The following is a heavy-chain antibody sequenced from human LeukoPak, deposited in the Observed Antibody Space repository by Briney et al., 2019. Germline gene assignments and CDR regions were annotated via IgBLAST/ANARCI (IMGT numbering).Heavy chain of an antibody. CDR3: ASYGGYGLDY. V-gene: IGHV3-30-3*01. CDR2: ISYDGSNK. J-gene: IGHJ4*02. CDR1: GVTFSSYA. Sequence: GGSLRLSCTASGVTFSSYAWHWVRQAPGKGLEWVAVISYDGSNKYYADSVKGRFTISRDNSKNTLYLQMNSLRAEDTAVYYCASYGGYGLDYWGQGTLVTASS. D-gene: IGHD5-12*01.